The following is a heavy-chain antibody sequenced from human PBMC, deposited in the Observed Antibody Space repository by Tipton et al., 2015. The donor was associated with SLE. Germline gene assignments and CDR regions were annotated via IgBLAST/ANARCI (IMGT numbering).Heavy chain of an antibody. CDR1: GGSFSGNY. D-gene: IGHD2-21*01. CDR2: INHSGNT. Sequence: TLSLTCAAYGGSFSGNYWSWIRQSPGKGLEWIGEINHSGNTNYNPSLKSRVTISVDTSKNQFSLKLSSVTAADTAVYYCARYIVVVRYFDYWGQGTLVTVSS. CDR3: ARYIVVVRYFDY. J-gene: IGHJ4*02. V-gene: IGHV4-34*01.